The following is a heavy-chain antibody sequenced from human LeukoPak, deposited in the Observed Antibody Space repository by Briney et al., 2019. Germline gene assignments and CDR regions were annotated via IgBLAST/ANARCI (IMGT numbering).Heavy chain of an antibody. CDR1: GYTFSGYY. V-gene: IGHV1-2*02. Sequence: GASVKVSCKASGYTFSGYYINWVRQAPGQGLEWMGWINPNSGGTNYAQKFQGRVTITADESTSTAYMELSSLRSEDTAVYYCARGGAGIAVVRKEYYFDYWGQGTLVTVSS. J-gene: IGHJ4*02. CDR2: INPNSGGT. CDR3: ARGGAGIAVVRKEYYFDY. D-gene: IGHD6-19*01.